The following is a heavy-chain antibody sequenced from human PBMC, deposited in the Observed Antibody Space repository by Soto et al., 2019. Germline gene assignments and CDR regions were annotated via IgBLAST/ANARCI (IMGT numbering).Heavy chain of an antibody. J-gene: IGHJ6*02. V-gene: IGHV1-18*04. D-gene: IGHD6-6*01. CDR1: GYTFTSYG. CDR2: ISAYNGNT. CDR3: AREGLQLVGYYYYGMDV. Sequence: ASVKVSCKASGYTFTSYGISWVRQAPGQGLEWMGWISAYNGNTNYAQKLQGRVTMTTDTSTSTAYMELRSLRSDDTAVYYCAREGLQLVGYYYYGMDVWGQGTTVTVYS.